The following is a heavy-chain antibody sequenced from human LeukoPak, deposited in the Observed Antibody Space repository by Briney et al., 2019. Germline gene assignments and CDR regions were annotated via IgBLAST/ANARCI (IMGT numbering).Heavy chain of an antibody. V-gene: IGHV4-61*02. CDR1: GGSISSGSYY. CDR2: IYTSGST. D-gene: IGHD6-6*01. Sequence: SQTLSLTCTVSGGSISSGSYYWSWIRQPAGKGLEWIGRIYTSGSTNYNPSLKSRVTISVYTAKNQFSLKLSSVTAADTAVYYCARSSIAARRDFDYWGQGTLVTVSS. J-gene: IGHJ4*02. CDR3: ARSSIAARRDFDY.